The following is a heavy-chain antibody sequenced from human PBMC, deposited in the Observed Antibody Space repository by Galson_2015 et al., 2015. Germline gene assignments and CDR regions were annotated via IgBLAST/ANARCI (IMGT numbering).Heavy chain of an antibody. Sequence: SLRLSCAVSGFTFSSYWMHWVRQALGKGLVWVSRINSDGSDTTYADSVKGRFTISRDNAKNTLFLQMNGLRAEDTAVYYCARVRQTDGLLDYWGQGTLVTVSP. CDR1: GFTFSSYW. D-gene: IGHD2-15*01. V-gene: IGHV3-74*01. CDR2: INSDGSDT. CDR3: ARVRQTDGLLDY. J-gene: IGHJ4*02.